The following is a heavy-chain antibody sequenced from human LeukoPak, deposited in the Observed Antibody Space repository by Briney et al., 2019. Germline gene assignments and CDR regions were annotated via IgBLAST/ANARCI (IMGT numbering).Heavy chain of an antibody. V-gene: IGHV3-23*01. CDR2: ISGSGGST. Sequence: GGSLRLSCAASGFTFSSYAMSWVRQAPGKGLEWVSAISGSGGSTYYADSVKGRFTISRDNSKNTLYLQMNSLRAEDTAVYYCAKDYYDYIWGSYRGCFDYWGQGTLVTVSS. CDR1: GFTFSSYA. CDR3: AKDYYDYIWGSYRGCFDY. D-gene: IGHD3-16*02. J-gene: IGHJ4*02.